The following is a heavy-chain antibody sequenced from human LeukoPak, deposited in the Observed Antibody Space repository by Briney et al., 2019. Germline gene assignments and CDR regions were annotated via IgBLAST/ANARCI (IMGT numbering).Heavy chain of an antibody. CDR1: GGSINSDDYY. V-gene: IGHV4-30-4*01. CDR2: IYNSGST. Sequence: SQTLSLTCTVSGGSINSDDYYWTWIRQPPGKGLEWIGYIYNSGSTYYNPSLKSRVIISVDTSKNHISLKLTSVTAADTAVYYCAREGGPYRPLDYSGQGTLVTVAS. J-gene: IGHJ4*02. CDR3: AREGGPYRPLDY.